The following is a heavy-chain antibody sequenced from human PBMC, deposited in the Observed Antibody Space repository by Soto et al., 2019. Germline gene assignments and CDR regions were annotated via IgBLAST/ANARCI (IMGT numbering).Heavy chain of an antibody. CDR3: ARDEATRVYSSLGYYYYYVIAI. J-gene: IGHJ6*02. Sequence: PGGSRRLSCAASGFNVSSNYMSWVRQAPGKRLEWVSILYSVGSEYYADSVKGRFTISRDNSKNTLYLQMYSLRAEDTAVYYCARDEATRVYSSLGYYYYYVIAIWGQGTTVTVSS. CDR1: GFNVSSNY. CDR2: LYSVGSE. D-gene: IGHD2-15*01. V-gene: IGHV3-66*01.